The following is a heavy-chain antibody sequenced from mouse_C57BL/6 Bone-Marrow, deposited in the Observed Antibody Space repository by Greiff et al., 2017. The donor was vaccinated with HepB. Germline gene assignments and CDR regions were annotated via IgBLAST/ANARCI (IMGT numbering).Heavy chain of an antibody. D-gene: IGHD1-1*01. J-gene: IGHJ4*01. Sequence: EVKLVESGGGLVQPGGSLKLSCAASGFTFSDYYMYWVRQTPEKRLEWVAYISNGGGSTYYPDTVKGRFTISRDNAKNTLYLQMSRLKSEDTAMYYCAREFITPVVSLYYAMDYWGQGTSVTVSS. CDR2: ISNGGGST. CDR3: AREFITPVVSLYYAMDY. CDR1: GFTFSDYY. V-gene: IGHV5-12*01.